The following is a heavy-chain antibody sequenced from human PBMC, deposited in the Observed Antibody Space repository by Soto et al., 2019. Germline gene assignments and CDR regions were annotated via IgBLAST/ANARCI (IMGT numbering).Heavy chain of an antibody. J-gene: IGHJ6*02. D-gene: IGHD5-18*01. CDR2: IYWDDYK. CDR3: ARRRVHRKDTAMAEDYYYGMDV. Sequence: SDPTLGNATRTLTLTCTFSGFSLITSGMCVSCIRQPPGNSLEWLSLIYWDDYKYYSTSLKTRLTISKDTSKNQVVLTMTNMDPVDTATYYCARRRVHRKDTAMAEDYYYGMDVWGQGTTVTVS. V-gene: IGHV2-70*01. CDR1: GFSLITSGMC.